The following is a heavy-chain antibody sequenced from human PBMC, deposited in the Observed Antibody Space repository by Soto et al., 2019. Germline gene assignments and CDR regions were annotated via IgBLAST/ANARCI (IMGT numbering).Heavy chain of an antibody. D-gene: IGHD3-10*01. V-gene: IGHV4-31*03. CDR3: ARYGSGSYYPTTFDY. J-gene: IGHJ4*02. CDR1: GGSISSGSFY. CDR2: IYYSGST. Sequence: QVQLQESGPGLVKPSQTLSLTCTVSGGSISSGSFYWSWIRQHPGKGLECIGYIYYSGSTYYNPSLKSRVNISVDTSENQFSLMLRSVTAADTAVYYCARYGSGSYYPTTFDYWGQGTLVTVSS.